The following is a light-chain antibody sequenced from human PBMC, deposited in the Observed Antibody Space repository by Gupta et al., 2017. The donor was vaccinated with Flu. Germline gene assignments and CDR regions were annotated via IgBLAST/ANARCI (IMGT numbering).Light chain of an antibody. CDR2: LNSDGSQ. V-gene: IGLV4-69*01. J-gene: IGLJ3*02. CDR3: QTWDTGIQV. Sequence: VNITCTLSSGHSSDVIAWHQQQPEKGPRCLMKLNSDGSQSKGDGIPDRFSGSTSGAERYLTISSLQAEDEDDYYCQTWDTGIQVFGGGTNLTVL. CDR1: SGHSSDV.